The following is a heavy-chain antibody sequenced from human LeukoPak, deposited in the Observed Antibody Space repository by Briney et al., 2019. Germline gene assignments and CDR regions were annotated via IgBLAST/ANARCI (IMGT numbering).Heavy chain of an antibody. J-gene: IGHJ4*02. D-gene: IGHD5-12*01. V-gene: IGHV4-59*08. CDR1: GGSISNYY. Sequence: SETLSLTCTVSGGSISNYYWSWIRQPPGKRLEWIGYVSYSGSSSSNPSLESRVTISVDMSKNQFSLRLSSVTASDTAVYYCARGFDSKSTYFDYWGLGTLVTVSS. CDR2: VSYSGSS. CDR3: ARGFDSKSTYFDY.